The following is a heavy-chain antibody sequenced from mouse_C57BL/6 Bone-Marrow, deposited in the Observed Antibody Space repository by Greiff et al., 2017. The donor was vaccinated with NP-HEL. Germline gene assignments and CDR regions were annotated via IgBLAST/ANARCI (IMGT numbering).Heavy chain of an antibody. V-gene: IGHV1-50*01. J-gene: IGHJ2*01. CDR2: IDPSDSYT. CDR3: ARWLLLFDY. Sequence: QVHVKQPGAELVKPGASVKLSCKASGYTFTSYWMQWVKQRPGQGLEWIGEIDPSDSYTNYNQKFKGKATLTVDTSSSTAYMQLSSLTSEDSAVYYCARWLLLFDYWGQGTTLTVSS. CDR1: GYTFTSYW. D-gene: IGHD2-3*01.